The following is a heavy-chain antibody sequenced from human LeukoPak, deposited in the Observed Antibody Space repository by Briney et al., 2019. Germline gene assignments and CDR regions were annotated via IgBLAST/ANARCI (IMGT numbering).Heavy chain of an antibody. V-gene: IGHV3-21*01. CDR1: GFSFSTYS. D-gene: IGHD1-14*01. CDR2: ITSTGTYI. CDR3: ARVATGKFHLDN. J-gene: IGHJ4*02. Sequence: PSESLTLTCAASGFSFSTYSMNWVRQAPGKGLEWISSITSTGTYIYYAYPEKRRFIISRDNAKNLLYLQMNSLRAEHAVVYFSARVATGKFHLDNWGQGTQVTVSS.